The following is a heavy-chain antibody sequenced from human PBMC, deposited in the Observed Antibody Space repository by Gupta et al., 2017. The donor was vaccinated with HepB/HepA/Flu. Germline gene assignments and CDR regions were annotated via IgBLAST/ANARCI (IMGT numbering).Heavy chain of an antibody. CDR1: GDSFSSNTYC. Sequence: QLQLQESGPGLVKPSETLSLTCTVSGDSFSSNTYCWGWIRQPPGKGLEWIASVCKGEPTTYYNPSLKSRVTISVDTSKNHFSLKLSSVTATDAAVYYCAGREADSGWSYDYWGQGTLVTVSS. CDR2: VCKGEPTT. V-gene: IGHV4-39*02. J-gene: IGHJ4*02. CDR3: AGREADSGWSYDY. D-gene: IGHD6-19*01.